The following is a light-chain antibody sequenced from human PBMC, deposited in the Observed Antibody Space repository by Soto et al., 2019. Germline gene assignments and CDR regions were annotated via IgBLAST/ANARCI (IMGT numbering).Light chain of an antibody. Sequence: DIQMTQSPSSLSASVGDRVTITCRASQDISVYLAWYQQKPGKVPKLLIYSASTLQSGVPSRFSGSGSGTDFTLTISSLQPEDVATYYGQTFNTAPLTFGQGTRLEIK. CDR2: SAS. J-gene: IGKJ5*01. CDR3: QTFNTAPLT. V-gene: IGKV1-27*01. CDR1: QDISVY.